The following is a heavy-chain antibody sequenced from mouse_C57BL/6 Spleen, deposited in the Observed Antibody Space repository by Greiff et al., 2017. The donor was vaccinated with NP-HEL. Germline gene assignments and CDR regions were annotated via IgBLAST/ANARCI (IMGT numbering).Heavy chain of an antibody. CDR1: GFTFSDYY. J-gene: IGHJ4*01. CDR3: ARHDSNLYYAMDY. CDR2: ISNGGGST. D-gene: IGHD2-5*01. V-gene: IGHV5-12*01. Sequence: EVKVVESGGGLVQPGGSLKLSCAASGFTFSDYYMYWVRQTPEKRLEWVAYISNGGGSTYYPDTVKGRFTISRDNAKNTLYLQMSRLKSEDTAMYYCARHDSNLYYAMDYWGQGTSVTVSS.